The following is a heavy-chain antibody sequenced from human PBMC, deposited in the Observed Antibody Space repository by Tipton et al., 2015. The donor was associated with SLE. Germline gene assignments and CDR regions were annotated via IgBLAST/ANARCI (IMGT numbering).Heavy chain of an antibody. D-gene: IGHD2-15*01. CDR3: ARGTDIVVVVAATGGYFDL. V-gene: IGHV4-34*01. Sequence: GLVKPSETLSLTCAVYGGSFSGYYWSWIRQPPGKGLEWIGEINHSGSTNYNPSLKSRVTISVDTSKNQFSLKLSSVTAADTAVYYCARGTDIVVVVAATGGYFDLWGRGSLVTVSS. J-gene: IGHJ2*01. CDR2: INHSGST. CDR1: GGSFSGYY.